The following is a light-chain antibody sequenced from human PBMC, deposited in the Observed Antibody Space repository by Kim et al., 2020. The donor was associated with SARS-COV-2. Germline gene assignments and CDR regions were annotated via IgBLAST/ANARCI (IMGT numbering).Light chain of an antibody. V-gene: IGKV3-15*01. J-gene: IGKJ1*01. Sequence: VSPGERAPLSCRASQGVSSNLAWYQQKPGEAPRLLMYGASTRATGIPARFSGSGSETEFTLTISSLQSEDFAVYYCQQYKDWPRTFGQGTKVDIK. CDR3: QQYKDWPRT. CDR2: GAS. CDR1: QGVSSN.